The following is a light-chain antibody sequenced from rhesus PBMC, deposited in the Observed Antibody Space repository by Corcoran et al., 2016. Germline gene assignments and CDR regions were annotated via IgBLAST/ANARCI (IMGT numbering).Light chain of an antibody. J-gene: IGKJ1*01. Sequence: DIQMTQSPSSLSASVGDRVTITCQASLGISSWLAWYQQKPGKAPKLLIYAASSLQSGVPSRFSGSGSGTESTRHISSLKPEDCATYYCQQHNSYPPTFGQGTKVEIK. CDR3: QQHNSYPPT. CDR1: LGISSW. CDR2: AAS. V-gene: IGKV1-33*02.